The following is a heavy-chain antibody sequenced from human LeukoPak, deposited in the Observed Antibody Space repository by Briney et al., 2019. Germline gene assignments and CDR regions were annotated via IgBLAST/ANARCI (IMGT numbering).Heavy chain of an antibody. CDR3: ARVFTSADV. CDR2: FDPEDGET. V-gene: IGHV1-24*01. CDR1: GYTLTELS. D-gene: IGHD3-16*01. Sequence: ASVKVSCKVSGYTLTELSMHWVRQAPGKGLEWMGGFDPEDGETIYAQKFQGRVTITADESTSTAYMELSSLRSEDTAVYYCARVFTSADVWGQGTTVTVSS. J-gene: IGHJ6*02.